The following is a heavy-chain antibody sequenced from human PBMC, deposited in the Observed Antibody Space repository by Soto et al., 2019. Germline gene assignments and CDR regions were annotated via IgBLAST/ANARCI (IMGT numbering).Heavy chain of an antibody. CDR2: ISGSGGTT. Sequence: GGSLRLSCAASGFTFSSYAMTWVRQAPGKGLEWVSSISGSGGTTYYADPVKGRFTISRDNSKSTLYLQMNSLRAEDTAIYYCAKGGDPRDWFDPWGQGTLVTVSS. J-gene: IGHJ5*02. V-gene: IGHV3-23*01. D-gene: IGHD2-21*02. CDR3: AKGGDPRDWFDP. CDR1: GFTFSSYA.